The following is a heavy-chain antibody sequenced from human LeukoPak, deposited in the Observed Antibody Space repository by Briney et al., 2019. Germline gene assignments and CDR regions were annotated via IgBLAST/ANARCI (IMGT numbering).Heavy chain of an antibody. CDR3: ARRRNDFVWGSSRVIYFDY. CDR2: INHTGNT. V-gene: IGHV4-4*02. CDR1: GFTFSSYW. J-gene: IGHJ4*02. D-gene: IGHD3-16*02. Sequence: GSLRLSCAASGFTFSSYWMNWVRQPPGKGLEWIGEINHTGNTNYNPSFKSRVIISVDKPKNQFSLKLSSVTAADTAVYYCARRRNDFVWGSSRVIYFDYWGQGTLVAVSS.